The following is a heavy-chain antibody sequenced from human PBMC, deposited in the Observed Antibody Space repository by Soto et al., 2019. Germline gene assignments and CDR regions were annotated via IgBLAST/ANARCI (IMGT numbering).Heavy chain of an antibody. D-gene: IGHD1-26*01. V-gene: IGHV5-51*01. Sequence: GESLKISCKGSGYSFITYFIAWVRQMPGEGLERMGVISPSGSDTRYSPSFQGQVTLSADESISTAFLQWSSLKASDTAMYFCARIMGGIVGASSFYGLDVWGQGTTGTVSS. J-gene: IGHJ6*02. CDR2: ISPSGSDT. CDR3: ARIMGGIVGASSFYGLDV. CDR1: GYSFITYF.